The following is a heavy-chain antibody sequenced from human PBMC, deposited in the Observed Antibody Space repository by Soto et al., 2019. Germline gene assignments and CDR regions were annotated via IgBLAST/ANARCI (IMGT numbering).Heavy chain of an antibody. CDR1: GFTFSNAW. CDR3: TNAHPRGPDY. Sequence: PGGSLRLSCAASGFTFSNAWMNWVRQAPGKGLEWVGQIRSKTDGGTIFYPAPVKGRFIISRDDSTNTLYLQMNSLNTDDTAVYYCTNAHPRGPDYWGQGTLVTVSS. CDR2: IRSKTDGGTI. D-gene: IGHD5-12*01. J-gene: IGHJ4*02. V-gene: IGHV3-15*01.